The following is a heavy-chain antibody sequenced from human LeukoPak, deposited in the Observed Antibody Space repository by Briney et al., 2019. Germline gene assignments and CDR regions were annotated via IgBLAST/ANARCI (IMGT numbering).Heavy chain of an antibody. D-gene: IGHD3-10*01. J-gene: IGHJ5*02. Sequence: RRSLRLSCAASGFTFSSYAMHWVRQAPGKGLEWVAVISYDGSNKYYADSVKGRFTISRDNSKNTLYLQMNSLRAEDTAVYYCARSGLWFGELLGGWFDPWGQGTLVTVSS. CDR3: ARSGLWFGELLGGWFDP. V-gene: IGHV3-30*04. CDR1: GFTFSSYA. CDR2: ISYDGSNK.